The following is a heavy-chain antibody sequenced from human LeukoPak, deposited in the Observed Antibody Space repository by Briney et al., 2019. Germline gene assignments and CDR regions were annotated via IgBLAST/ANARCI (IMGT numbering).Heavy chain of an antibody. V-gene: IGHV3-74*01. CDR1: GFTLRSFW. D-gene: IGHD4-17*01. CDR3: ARDGRGDYPKFDY. CDR2: IYSDGSRT. Sequence: SGGSLRFSCAASGFTLRSFWMHWVRQAPGKGLVWVARIYSDGSRTTYADPVKGRFTISGDNAKNTLYLQMNSLRAEDTAVYYCARDGRGDYPKFDYWGQGTLVTVSS. J-gene: IGHJ4*02.